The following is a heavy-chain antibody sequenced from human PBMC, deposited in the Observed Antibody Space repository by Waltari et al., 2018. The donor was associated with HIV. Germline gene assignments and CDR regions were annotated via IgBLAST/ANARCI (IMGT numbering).Heavy chain of an antibody. V-gene: IGHV3-7*01. J-gene: IGHJ4*02. Sequence: EVQLVESGGGFVQPGGSLRRSCVASGCTFSSYYMSWVRQAPGKGLEWVANINKDGSKKYYVDSVKGRFTISRDNAKNSLYLQMNSLRAEDAAVYYCARDLWPEDYWGQGTLVTVSS. D-gene: IGHD2-21*01. CDR3: ARDLWPEDY. CDR2: INKDGSKK. CDR1: GCTFSSYY.